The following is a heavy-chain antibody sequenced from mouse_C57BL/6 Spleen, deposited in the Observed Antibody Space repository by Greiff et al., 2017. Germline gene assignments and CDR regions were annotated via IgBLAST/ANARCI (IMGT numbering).Heavy chain of an antibody. D-gene: IGHD1-1*01. J-gene: IGHJ4*01. CDR2: INPYNGGT. V-gene: IGHV1-19*01. Sequence: EVQLQQSGPVLVKPGASVKMSCKASGYTFTDYYMNWVKQSHGKSLEWIGVINPYNGGTSYNQKFKGKATLTVDKSSSTAYMELNSLTSEDSAVYYCAKFITTVVATPYYAMDYWGQGTSVTVSS. CDR1: GYTFTDYY. CDR3: AKFITTVVATPYYAMDY.